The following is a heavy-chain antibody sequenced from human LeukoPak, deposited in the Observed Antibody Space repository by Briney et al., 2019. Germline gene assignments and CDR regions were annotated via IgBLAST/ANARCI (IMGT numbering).Heavy chain of an antibody. Sequence: GGSLRLSCAASGFTFSSYGMHWVRRAPGKGLEWVPSIRYDGSNKYYADSVKGRFTISRDNSKNTLYLQMTSLRAEDTAVYYCAKIPVDTAMANVDYWGQGTLVTVSS. J-gene: IGHJ4*02. CDR1: GFTFSSYG. CDR3: AKIPVDTAMANVDY. D-gene: IGHD5-18*01. V-gene: IGHV3-30*02. CDR2: IRYDGSNK.